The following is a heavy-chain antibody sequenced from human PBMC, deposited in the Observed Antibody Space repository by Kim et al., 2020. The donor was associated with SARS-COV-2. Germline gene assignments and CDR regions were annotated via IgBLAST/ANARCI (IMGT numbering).Heavy chain of an antibody. CDR3: AREHYYGSGSYYPLDAFDI. D-gene: IGHD3-10*01. CDR2: IYYSGST. V-gene: IGHV4-59*01. J-gene: IGHJ3*02. CDR1: GGSISSYY. Sequence: SETLSLTCTVSGGSISSYYWSWIRQPPGKGLEWIGYIYYSGSTNYNPSLTRRFTISVDTSKHQFSLKLSSVTAADTAVYDCAREHYYGSGSYYPLDAFDIWGRGTMVTVSS.